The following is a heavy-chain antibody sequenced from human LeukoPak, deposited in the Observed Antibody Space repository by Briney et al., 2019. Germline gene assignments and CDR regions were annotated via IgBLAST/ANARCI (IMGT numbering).Heavy chain of an antibody. V-gene: IGHV3-64*04. J-gene: IGHJ4*02. CDR1: GFTFSSYA. CDR2: ISSNGGST. Sequence: GGSLTLACSASGFTFSSYATHWVRQAPGEGREYVSAISSNGGSTYYADSVKGRFTISRDNSKNTLYLQMNSLRAEDTAVYYCAKDQCASSTSCYGAFDYWGQGTLVTVSS. CDR3: AKDQCASSTSCYGAFDY. D-gene: IGHD2-2*01.